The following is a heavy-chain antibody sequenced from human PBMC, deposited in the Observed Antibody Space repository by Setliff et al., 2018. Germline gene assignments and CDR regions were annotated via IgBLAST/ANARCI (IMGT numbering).Heavy chain of an antibody. CDR2: SYYLGAT. J-gene: IGHJ1*01. CDR3: ARVDFTMIQGVLGL. V-gene: IGHV4-59*02. CDR1: GGSVNDYY. D-gene: IGHD3-10*01. Sequence: ASETLSLTCTVSGGSVNDYYWSWIRRPPGKGLEWIGYSYYLGATKYTPSLKGRVSISVDMSKNQFSMKLTSVTAADTAVYYCARVDFTMIQGVLGLWGQGTLVTVSS.